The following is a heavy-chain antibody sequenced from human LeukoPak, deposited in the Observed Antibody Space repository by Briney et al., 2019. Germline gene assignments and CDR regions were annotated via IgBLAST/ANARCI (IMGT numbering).Heavy chain of an antibody. CDR1: RGSISSYY. Sequence: SETLSLTCSVSRGSISSYYWSWIRQPPGKGLEWIGYIYYSGSTNYNPSLKSRVTISVDTSKNQFSLKLSSVTAADTAVYYCARVALDYDFWSGYFYYYYGMDVWGQGTTVTVSS. CDR3: ARVALDYDFWSGYFYYYYGMDV. CDR2: IYYSGST. D-gene: IGHD3-3*01. J-gene: IGHJ6*02. V-gene: IGHV4-59*01.